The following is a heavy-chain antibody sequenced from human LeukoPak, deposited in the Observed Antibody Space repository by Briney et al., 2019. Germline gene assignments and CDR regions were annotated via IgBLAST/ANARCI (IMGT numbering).Heavy chain of an antibody. CDR3: AKGTVGAYEIDY. CDR1: GFTFSSYG. Sequence: PGGSLRLSCAASGFTFSSYGLHWVRQAPGRGLEWVAFIRYDGNNKYYADSVKGRFTISRDNSKNTLYLQMNSLRTEDTAVYYCAKGTVGAYEIDYWGQRTLVTVSS. D-gene: IGHD1-26*01. V-gene: IGHV3-30*02. J-gene: IGHJ4*02. CDR2: IRYDGNNK.